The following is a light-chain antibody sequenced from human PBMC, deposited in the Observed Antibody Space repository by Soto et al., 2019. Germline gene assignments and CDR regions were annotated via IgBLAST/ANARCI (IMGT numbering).Light chain of an antibody. V-gene: IGLV1-44*01. Sequence: QSVLTQPTSASATPGQRVTISCSGRSSNIGSYTVNWYQQVPGTAPKLLIYNDNQRPSGVPDRFSASKSGTSASLAISGLQYGDETDYYCAVWYDSLNGLVFGGGTQLTVL. CDR1: SSNIGSYT. CDR2: NDN. CDR3: AVWYDSLNGLV. J-gene: IGLJ2*01.